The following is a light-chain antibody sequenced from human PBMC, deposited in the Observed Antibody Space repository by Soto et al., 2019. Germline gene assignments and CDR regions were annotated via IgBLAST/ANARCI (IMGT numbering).Light chain of an antibody. CDR3: QQYWRSPYT. Sequence: DIVMTQSPDSLAVSLGERATINCKSSQSVLFCSNNQNYLAWYQHKAGQPPRLLIHWASTRESGVPDRFSGSGSATDFTLTISSLQAEDVAVYYCQQYWRSPYTFGQGTKLEIK. V-gene: IGKV4-1*01. CDR1: QSVLFCSNNQNY. J-gene: IGKJ2*01. CDR2: WAS.